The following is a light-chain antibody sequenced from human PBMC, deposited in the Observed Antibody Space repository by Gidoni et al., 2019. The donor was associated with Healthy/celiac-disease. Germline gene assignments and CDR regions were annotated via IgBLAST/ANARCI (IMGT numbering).Light chain of an antibody. CDR3: QQSYSTPLT. CDR1: QSISSY. V-gene: IGKV1-39*01. J-gene: IGKJ4*01. CDR2: AAS. Sequence: DIQMTQSPSSLSASVGDRVTITCRASQSISSYLNWYQQKPGKAPKLLIYAASSLQSGVPPRFSGSGSRTDFTLTISSLQPEDFATYYCQQSYSTPLTFGGGTKVEIK.